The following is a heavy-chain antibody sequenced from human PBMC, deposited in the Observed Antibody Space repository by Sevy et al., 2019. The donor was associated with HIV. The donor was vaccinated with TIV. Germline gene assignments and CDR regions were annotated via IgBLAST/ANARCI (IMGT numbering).Heavy chain of an antibody. CDR3: AKAHCSSTSCYYYYYYGMDV. Sequence: GGSLRLSCAASGFTFSSYGMHWVRQAPGKGLEWVAVISYDGSNKYYADSVKGRFTISRDNSKNTRYLQMNSLRAEDTAVYYCAKAHCSSTSCYYYYYYGMDVWGQGTTVTVSS. CDR2: ISYDGSNK. V-gene: IGHV3-30*18. J-gene: IGHJ6*02. CDR1: GFTFSSYG. D-gene: IGHD2-2*01.